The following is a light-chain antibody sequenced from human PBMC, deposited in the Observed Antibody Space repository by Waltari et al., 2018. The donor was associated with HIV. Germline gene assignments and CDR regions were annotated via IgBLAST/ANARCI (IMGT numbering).Light chain of an antibody. V-gene: IGKV3D-15*01. CDR3: QQYHDWRPLT. CDR1: QSINTN. J-gene: IGKJ4*01. CDR2: GAS. Sequence: EIVMTHSPAPLSVSPGERVTPSCRVSQSINTNLAWYQQTGGQAPRLLIHGASTRAAGIPARFSGSGSGTEFTLTVDSLQSEDFALYSCQQYHDWRPLTFAGGTKLEI.